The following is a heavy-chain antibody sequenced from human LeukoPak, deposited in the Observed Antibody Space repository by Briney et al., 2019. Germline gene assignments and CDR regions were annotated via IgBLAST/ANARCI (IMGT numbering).Heavy chain of an antibody. Sequence: PSETLSLTCTVSGGSISSSSYYWGWIRQPPGKGLEWIGSIYYSGSTYYNPSLRSRVTISVDTSKNQFSLKLSSVTAADTAVYYCARDYVNWFDPWGQGTLVTVSS. CDR2: IYYSGST. V-gene: IGHV4-39*07. J-gene: IGHJ5*02. D-gene: IGHD3-16*01. CDR3: ARDYVNWFDP. CDR1: GGSISSSSYY.